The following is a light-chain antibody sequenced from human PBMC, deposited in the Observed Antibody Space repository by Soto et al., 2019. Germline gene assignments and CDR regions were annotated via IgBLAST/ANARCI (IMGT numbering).Light chain of an antibody. CDR2: EVN. CDR3: SSYSISTAYL. V-gene: IGLV2-14*01. Sequence: QSALTQPASVSGSPGQSITISCTGTSSDVGGYDYVSWYQLHPGKAPKLMVFEVNHRTSGVSYRFSGSKSGNTASLTISGRQAEDEADYFCSSYSISTAYLFGTGTKLTVL. J-gene: IGLJ1*01. CDR1: SSDVGGYDY.